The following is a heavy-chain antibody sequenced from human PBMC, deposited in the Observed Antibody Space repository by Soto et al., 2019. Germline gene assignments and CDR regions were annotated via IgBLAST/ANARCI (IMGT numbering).Heavy chain of an antibody. V-gene: IGHV1-69*13. CDR2: IIPIFGTA. J-gene: IGHJ6*02. Sequence: SVKVSCKASGGTFSSYAISWVRQAPGQGLEWMGGIIPIFGTANYAQKFQGRVTITADGSTSTAYMELSSLRSEDTAVYYCARGLYGSGRNYYYYYGMDVWGQGTTVTVSS. D-gene: IGHD3-10*01. CDR1: GGTFSSYA. CDR3: ARGLYGSGRNYYYYYGMDV.